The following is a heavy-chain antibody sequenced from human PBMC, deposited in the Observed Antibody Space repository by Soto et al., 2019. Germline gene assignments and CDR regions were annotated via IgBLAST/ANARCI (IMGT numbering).Heavy chain of an antibody. CDR1: GFLFDDYA. Sequence: EVQLVESGGGLVQPGRSLRLSCAASGFLFDDYAMHWVRQAPGQGLEWGSSISWNSGTIVYADSVKGRFTISRDNAKNSLYLQMNSLRTVDTAFYYCTKGRSTSCFAPVDYWGQGTLVTVSS. D-gene: IGHD2-2*01. V-gene: IGHV3-9*01. J-gene: IGHJ4*02. CDR3: TKGRSTSCFAPVDY. CDR2: ISWNSGTI.